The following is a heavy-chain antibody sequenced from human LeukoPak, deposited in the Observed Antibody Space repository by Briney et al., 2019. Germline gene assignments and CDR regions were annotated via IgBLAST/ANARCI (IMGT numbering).Heavy chain of an antibody. V-gene: IGHV4-59*11. CDR3: ARGPYYDILTGYQPPHYYGMDV. D-gene: IGHD3-9*01. CDR1: DDSFSSHY. J-gene: IGHJ6*02. Sequence: PSETLSLTCAVSDDSFSSHYWTWIRQPPGKGLEWIGYISYIGSTNYNPSLKSRVTISVDTSKNQFSLKLCSVTAADTAVYYCARGPYYDILTGYQPPHYYGMDVWGQGTTVTVSS. CDR2: ISYIGST.